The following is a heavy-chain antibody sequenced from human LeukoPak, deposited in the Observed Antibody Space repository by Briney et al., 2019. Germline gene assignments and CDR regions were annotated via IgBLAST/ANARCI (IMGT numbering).Heavy chain of an antibody. CDR1: GGSISSGGYY. D-gene: IGHD5-12*01. CDR3: ARDSRVATIQASTGSYGMDV. Sequence: PSETLSLTCTVSGGSISSGGYYWSWSRQHPGRGLEWIVYIYYSGSTYYNPSLKSRVTISVDTSKNQFSLKLSSVTAADTAVYYCARDSRVATIQASTGSYGMDVWGKGTTVTVSS. J-gene: IGHJ6*04. CDR2: IYYSGST. V-gene: IGHV4-31*03.